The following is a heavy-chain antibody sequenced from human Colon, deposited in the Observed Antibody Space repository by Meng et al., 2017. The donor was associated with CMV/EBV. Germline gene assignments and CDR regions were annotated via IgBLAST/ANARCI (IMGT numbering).Heavy chain of an antibody. CDR3: ARALSGDGMDV. V-gene: IGHV3-11*01. J-gene: IGHJ6*02. CDR1: GFIFSDYY. CDR2: ISENGRTT. D-gene: IGHD3-10*01. Sequence: GESLKISCVASGFIFSDYYMSWIRQAPGKGLEWVSYISENGRTTYYADSVKGRFTVSRDNAQKSLYLQMNSLRAEDTALYYCARALSGDGMDVWGQGTTVTVSS.